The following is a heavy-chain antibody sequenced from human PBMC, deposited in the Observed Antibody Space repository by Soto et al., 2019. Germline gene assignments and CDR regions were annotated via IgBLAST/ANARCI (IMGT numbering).Heavy chain of an antibody. J-gene: IGHJ4*02. CDR3: ATRFRGYGYGLSDY. CDR1: GGSISSGGYY. D-gene: IGHD5-18*01. V-gene: IGHV4-31*03. Sequence: SETLSLTLTVSGGSISSGGYYWRWIRQHPGKGLDLIGYIYHIGSTYYNPSLKSRVTISVDPSKNQFPLKLSSVTAADTAVYYCATRFRGYGYGLSDYWGQGTLVTVSS. CDR2: IYHIGST.